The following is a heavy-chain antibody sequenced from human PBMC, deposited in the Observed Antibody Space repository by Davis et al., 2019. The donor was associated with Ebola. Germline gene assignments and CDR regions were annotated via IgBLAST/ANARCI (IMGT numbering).Heavy chain of an antibody. J-gene: IGHJ5*02. CDR3: ARISWVRGWFDP. D-gene: IGHD1-26*01. CDR2: IWYDGSDK. Sequence: GESLKISCAASGFTFSSYGMHWVRQAPGKGLEWVAVIWYDGSDKYYADSVKGRFTISRDNAKNTLYLQMNSLRAEDTAVYYCARISWVRGWFDPWGQGTLVTVSS. V-gene: IGHV3-33*01. CDR1: GFTFSSYG.